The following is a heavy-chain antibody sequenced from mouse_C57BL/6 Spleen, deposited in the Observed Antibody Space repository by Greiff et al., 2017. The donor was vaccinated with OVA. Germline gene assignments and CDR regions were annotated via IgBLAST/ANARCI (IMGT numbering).Heavy chain of an antibody. J-gene: IGHJ3*01. V-gene: IGHV3-6*01. CDR1: GYSITSGYY. Sequence: VQLKESGPGLVKPSQSLSLTCSVTGYSITSGYYWNWLRQFPGNKLEWMGYISYDGSNNYNPSLKNRISITRDTSKNQFFLKLNSVTTEDTATYYCARVGIYDGYYWGQGTLVTVSA. CDR2: ISYDGSN. CDR3: ARVGIYDGYY. D-gene: IGHD2-3*01.